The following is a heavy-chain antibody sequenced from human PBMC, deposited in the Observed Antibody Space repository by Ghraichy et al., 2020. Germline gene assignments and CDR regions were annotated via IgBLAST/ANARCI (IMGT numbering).Heavy chain of an antibody. CDR3: TKGFYSDTSGTLPPYYFDF. CDR1: GFSFSPYA. Sequence: GGSLRLSCAASGFSFSPYALSWVRQAPGKGLEWLSSVSSTGANTYHTDSVKGRFSISRDNSENTLYLHMNSLRAQDTAIYYCTKGFYSDTSGTLPPYYFDFWGQGTLVTVSS. D-gene: IGHD3-22*01. CDR2: VSSTGANT. V-gene: IGHV3-23*01. J-gene: IGHJ4*02.